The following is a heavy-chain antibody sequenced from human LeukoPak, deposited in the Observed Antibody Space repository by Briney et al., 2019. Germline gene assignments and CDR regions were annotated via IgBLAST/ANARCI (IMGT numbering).Heavy chain of an antibody. Sequence: SAPLSLPFAVSGGPFRCYYWSLVRPPPGKGLEGVGVINHSGSTNNNPSLKSRVTISLDPSKNQVSLELTYVTAADTAVYYCARCRYRNYGWFDLWGKGTLVTVSS. D-gene: IGHD4-11*01. J-gene: IGHJ5*02. CDR2: INHSGST. V-gene: IGHV4-34*01. CDR1: GGPFRCYY. CDR3: ARCRYRNYGWFDL.